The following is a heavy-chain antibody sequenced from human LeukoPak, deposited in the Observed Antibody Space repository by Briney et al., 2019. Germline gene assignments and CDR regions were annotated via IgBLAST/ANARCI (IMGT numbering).Heavy chain of an antibody. CDR1: ADSISSYY. V-gene: IGHV4-59*13. CDR3: AREGYSSNWFPGADAFDI. D-gene: IGHD6-13*01. J-gene: IGHJ3*02. CDR2: IYYSGST. Sequence: SETLSLTCTVSADSISSYYWNWIRQPPGKGLEWIGYIYYSGSTNYNPSLKSRVTISVDTSKNQFSLKLRSVTAADTAVYYCAREGYSSNWFPGADAFDIWGQGTMVTVSS.